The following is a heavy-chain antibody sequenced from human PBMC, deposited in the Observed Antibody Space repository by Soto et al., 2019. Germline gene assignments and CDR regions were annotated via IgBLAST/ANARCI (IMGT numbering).Heavy chain of an antibody. J-gene: IGHJ4*02. D-gene: IGHD2-2*01. CDR2: MYYSGTT. V-gene: IGHV4-59*08. CDR1: GGSISSYY. Sequence: QVQLQESGPGLVKPSETLSLTCTVSGGSISSYYWSWIRQPPGKGLEWIGYMYYSGTTNYNPSPKGRVPMSVHPSMSHFSLKLSSVTAADTAVYYCARGYESCFDYWGQGTLVTVSS. CDR3: ARGYESCFDY.